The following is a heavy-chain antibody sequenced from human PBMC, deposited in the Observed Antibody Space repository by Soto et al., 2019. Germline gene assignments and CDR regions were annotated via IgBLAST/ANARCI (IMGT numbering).Heavy chain of an antibody. J-gene: IGHJ3*02. V-gene: IGHV1-18*01. CDR2: ISAYNGNT. Sequence: GAAVKVSCKASGYTFTSYGISWVRQAPGQGIEGMGWISAYNGNTNYAQKLQGRVTMTTDTSTSTAYMELRSLRSDDTAVYYCARDQEHVRCCCPQRDAFYIWGQGTMVIGSS. CDR1: GYTFTSYG. CDR3: ARDQEHVRCCCPQRDAFYI. D-gene: IGHD1-26*01.